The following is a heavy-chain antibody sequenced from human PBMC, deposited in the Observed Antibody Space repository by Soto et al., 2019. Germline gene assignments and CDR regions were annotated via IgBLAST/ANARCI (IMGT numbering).Heavy chain of an antibody. Sequence: QVQLVQSGAEVKKPGSSVKVSCKASGGTFSSYAISWVRQAPGQGLEWMGGIIPIFGTANYAQKFQGRVTITGDESTSTAYMEVRSLRSEDTAVYYCVTYERESRTAYDYWGQGTLVTVSS. J-gene: IGHJ4*02. CDR1: GGTFSSYA. CDR2: IIPIFGTA. V-gene: IGHV1-69*12. CDR3: VTYERESRTAYDY. D-gene: IGHD5-12*01.